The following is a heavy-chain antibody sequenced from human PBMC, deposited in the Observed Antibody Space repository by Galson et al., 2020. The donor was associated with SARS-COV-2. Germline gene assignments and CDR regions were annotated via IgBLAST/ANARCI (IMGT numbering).Heavy chain of an antibody. Sequence: GGSLRLSCAASGFTFSSYAMSWVRQAPGKGLEWVSAISGSGGSTYYADSVKGRLTISRDNSKNTLYLQMNSLRAEDTAVYYCAKFLGYSSGWYWGAFDIWGQGTMVTVSS. CDR1: GFTFSSYA. J-gene: IGHJ3*02. V-gene: IGHV3-23*01. CDR3: AKFLGYSSGWYWGAFDI. D-gene: IGHD6-19*01. CDR2: ISGSGGST.